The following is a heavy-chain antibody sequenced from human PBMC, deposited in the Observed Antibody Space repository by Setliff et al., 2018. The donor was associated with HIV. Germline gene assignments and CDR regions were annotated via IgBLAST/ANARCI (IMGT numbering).Heavy chain of an antibody. CDR3: AIPPLESTVTTANYFES. CDR1: GGSISSGSFY. V-gene: IGHV4-31*03. J-gene: IGHJ4*02. Sequence: TLSLTCTVSGGSISSGSFYWGWIRQHPGKGLEWIGCIYYSGNTYYNPSLKSRVTILVDTSKNQFSLNLSSVTVADTAMYYCAIPPLESTVTTANYFESWGQGILVTVSS. CDR2: IYYSGNT. D-gene: IGHD4-17*01.